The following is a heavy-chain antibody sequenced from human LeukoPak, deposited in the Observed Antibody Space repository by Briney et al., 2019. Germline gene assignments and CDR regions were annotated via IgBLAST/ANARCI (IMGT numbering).Heavy chain of an antibody. CDR3: ARSLPVSYYYYGMDV. Sequence: GGSLRLSCAASGFTFSSYAMHWVRQAPGKGLEWVAVISYDGSNKYYADSVKGRFTISRDNSKNTLYPQMNSLRAEDTAVYYCARSLPVSYYYYGMDVWGQGTTVTVSS. D-gene: IGHD2-2*01. CDR2: ISYDGSNK. J-gene: IGHJ6*02. V-gene: IGHV3-30*04. CDR1: GFTFSSYA.